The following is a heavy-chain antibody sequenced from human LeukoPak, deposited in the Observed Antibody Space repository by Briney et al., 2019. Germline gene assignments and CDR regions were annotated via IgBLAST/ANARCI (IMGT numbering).Heavy chain of an antibody. Sequence: SETLSLTCSVSGGSISSTNYYWGWIRQPPGKGLEWIGSKYYSGITDYNPSLKSRVTISLDTSKNQFSLKLSSVTAADTAVYYCARCSILWFEEAFDYWGQGTLVTVSS. D-gene: IGHD3-10*01. CDR2: KYYSGIT. J-gene: IGHJ4*02. CDR1: GGSISSTNYY. CDR3: ARCSILWFEEAFDY. V-gene: IGHV4-39*07.